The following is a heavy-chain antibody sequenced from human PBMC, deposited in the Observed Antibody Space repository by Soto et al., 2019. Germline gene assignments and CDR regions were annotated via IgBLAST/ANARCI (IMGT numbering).Heavy chain of an antibody. CDR2: MNEYGSER. CDR3: ARATGADKEDY. Sequence: GGSLRVPWSASGFIFSSYWWSCLRQAPGKGLEWVASMNEYGSERYYVDSVKGRFTISRDNAKNSLYLQMNSLRAEDTAVYYCARATGADKEDYWGQGTLVTVS. J-gene: IGHJ4*02. CDR1: GFIFSSYW. V-gene: IGHV3-7*04. D-gene: IGHD3-10*01.